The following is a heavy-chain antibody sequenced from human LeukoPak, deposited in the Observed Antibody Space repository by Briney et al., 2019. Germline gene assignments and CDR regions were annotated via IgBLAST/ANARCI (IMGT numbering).Heavy chain of an antibody. CDR2: IYYSGST. D-gene: IGHD6-13*01. CDR1: GGSISNYY. J-gene: IGHJ4*02. Sequence: SETLSLTCTVSGGSISNYYWSWIRQPPGKGLEWIGYIYYSGSTKYNPSLKSRVTISVDTSKNQFSLKLSSVTAADTAVYYCARGTGPAGAAGSDYWGQGTLVIVSS. V-gene: IGHV4-59*12. CDR3: ARGTGPAGAAGSDY.